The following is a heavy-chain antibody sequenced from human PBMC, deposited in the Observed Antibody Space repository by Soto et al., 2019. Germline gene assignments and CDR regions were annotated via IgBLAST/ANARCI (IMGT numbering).Heavy chain of an antibody. CDR3: AAAPGEYYFDY. D-gene: IGHD3-16*01. CDR1: GFTFTSSA. CDR2: IVVGSGNT. Sequence: SVKVSCKASGFTFTSSAVQWVRQARGQRLEWIGWIVVGSGNTNYAQKFQERVTITRDMSTSTAYMELSSLRSEDTAAYYCAAAPGEYYFDYWGQGTLVTVSS. V-gene: IGHV1-58*01. J-gene: IGHJ4*02.